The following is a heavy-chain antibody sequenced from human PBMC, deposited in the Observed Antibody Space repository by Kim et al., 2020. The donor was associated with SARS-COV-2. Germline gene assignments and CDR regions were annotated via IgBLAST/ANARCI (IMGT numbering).Heavy chain of an antibody. Sequence: GGSLRLSCAASGFTFSDYYMNWIRQAPGKGLEWVSYISGSTSHTNYADSVKGRFTISRDNAKNSLYLQMNSLRADDTAVYYCARDPSGGDAFDIWDQGTMVTVSS. D-gene: IGHD3-16*01. CDR2: ISGSTSHT. CDR1: GFTFSDYY. CDR3: ARDPSGGDAFDI. J-gene: IGHJ3*02. V-gene: IGHV3-11*05.